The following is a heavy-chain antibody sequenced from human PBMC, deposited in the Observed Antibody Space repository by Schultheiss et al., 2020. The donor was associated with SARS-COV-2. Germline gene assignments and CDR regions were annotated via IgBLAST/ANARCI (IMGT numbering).Heavy chain of an antibody. CDR1: GGSSNSGAYF. CDR3: ARARIAAAPFDY. CDR2: IYKSGTT. Sequence: ESLKISCTISGGSSNSGAYFWGLIRQTPGKGLEWIGSIYKSGTTYYNPSLKSRVTISVDTSKNQFSLKLSSVTAADTAVYYCARARIAAAPFDYWGQGTLVTVSS. V-gene: IGHV4-39*07. D-gene: IGHD6-13*01. J-gene: IGHJ4*02.